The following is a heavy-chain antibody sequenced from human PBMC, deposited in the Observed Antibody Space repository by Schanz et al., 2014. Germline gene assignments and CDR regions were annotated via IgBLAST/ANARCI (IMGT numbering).Heavy chain of an antibody. CDR3: ARDRGRGDSPGDI. D-gene: IGHD4-17*01. J-gene: IGHJ3*02. V-gene: IGHV3-48*01. Sequence: EVRLVESGGGLVQPGGSLRLSCEASGFDFNSYSMNWVRQVPGKGLEWLSYIATSSSTRHYADSVKGRVTISRDNAKNSVSLQMRRLRVEYTAVYYCARDRGRGDSPGDIWGQGTMVTVSS. CDR1: GFDFNSYS. CDR2: IATSSSTR.